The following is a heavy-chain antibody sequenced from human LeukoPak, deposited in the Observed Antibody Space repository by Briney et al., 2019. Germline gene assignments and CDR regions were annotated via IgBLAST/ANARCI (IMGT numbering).Heavy chain of an antibody. D-gene: IGHD4-11*01. CDR3: ARAYSNDDMVFDY. V-gene: IGHV1-2*02. CDR2: INPNNGDT. J-gene: IGHJ4*02. CDR1: GYSFTGYQ. Sequence: GASVKVSCKASGYSFTGYQMHWVRQAPGQGLEWMGWINPNNGDTSYAQKFQGRVAMTRDTSISTAYMELRSLRSDDTAVYYCARAYSNDDMVFDYWGQGTLVTVSS.